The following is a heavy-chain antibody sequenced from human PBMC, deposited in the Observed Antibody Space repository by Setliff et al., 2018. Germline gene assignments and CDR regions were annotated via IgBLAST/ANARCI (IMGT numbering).Heavy chain of an antibody. D-gene: IGHD3-22*01. CDR2: ISWDGTKT. CDR1: GYTSSSYA. J-gene: IGHJ3*02. Sequence: GGSLRLSCVASGYTSSSYAIHWVRQAPGKGLEWVALISWDGTKTSCADSVRGRLTISRDGSKSTLYLDMNSLRAEDTAVYYCAREGGDYDSSWHAFDIWGQGTMVTVSS. CDR3: AREGGDYDSSWHAFDI. V-gene: IGHV3-30*03.